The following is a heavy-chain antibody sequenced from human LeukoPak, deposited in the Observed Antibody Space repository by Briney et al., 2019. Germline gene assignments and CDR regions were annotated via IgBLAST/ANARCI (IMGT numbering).Heavy chain of an antibody. CDR1: GFTVSSNY. CDR3: ARTHYGSGADY. J-gene: IGHJ4*02. Sequence: PGGSLRLSCAASGFTVSSNYMSWVRQAPGKGLEWVSVIYSGATTYYADSVKGRFTISRDNSKNTLYLQMNSLRAEDTAVYYCARTHYGSGADYWGQGTLVTVSS. CDR2: IYSGATT. D-gene: IGHD3-10*01. V-gene: IGHV3-53*01.